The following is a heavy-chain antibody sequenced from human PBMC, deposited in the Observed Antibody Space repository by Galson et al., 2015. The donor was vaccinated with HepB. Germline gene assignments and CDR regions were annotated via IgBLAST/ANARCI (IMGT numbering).Heavy chain of an antibody. CDR1: GFMFSSYA. CDR2: VSGGGGST. J-gene: IGHJ4*02. D-gene: IGHD2-15*01. Sequence: SLRLSCAASGFMFSSYAMSWVRQVPGKGLEWVSGVSGGGGSTYYADSVKGRFAISRDNSENTLYLQMNSLRAEDTAVYYCAKDDTYHIMEVVAVGLTVKWGQGTLVTVSS. CDR3: AKDDTYHIMEVVAVGLTVK. V-gene: IGHV3-23*01.